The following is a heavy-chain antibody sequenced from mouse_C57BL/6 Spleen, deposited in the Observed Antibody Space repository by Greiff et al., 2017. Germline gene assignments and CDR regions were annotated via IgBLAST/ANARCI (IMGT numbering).Heavy chain of an antibody. J-gene: IGHJ2*01. CDR2: ISSGGDYI. D-gene: IGHD4-1*01. CDR1: GFTFSSYA. CDR3: TRDGWDGPYFDY. V-gene: IGHV5-9-1*02. Sequence: EVQVVESGEGLVKPGGSLKLSCAASGFTFSSYAMSWVRQTPEKRLEWVAYISSGGDYIYYADTVKGRFTISRDNARNTLYLQMSSLKSEDTAMYYCTRDGWDGPYFDYWGQGTTLTVSS.